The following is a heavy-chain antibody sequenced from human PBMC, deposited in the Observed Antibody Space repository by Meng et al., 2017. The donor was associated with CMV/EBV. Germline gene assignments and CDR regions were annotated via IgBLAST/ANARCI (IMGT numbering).Heavy chain of an antibody. V-gene: IGHV2-5*02. D-gene: IGHD5-18*01. CDR2: IYWDDDK. J-gene: IGHJ4*02. CDR1: ACSFSTSGGG. Sequence: WKGVGLPLEQLKRTPTSTGTLFACSFSTSGGGVRWIRQAPGQGLEWVELIYWDDDKSYSPSLNSRITTTTNTSKNQVVLTMPNMDPVDTATYYCAHRGSYSYHGYWGQGTLVTVSS. CDR3: AHRGSYSYHGY.